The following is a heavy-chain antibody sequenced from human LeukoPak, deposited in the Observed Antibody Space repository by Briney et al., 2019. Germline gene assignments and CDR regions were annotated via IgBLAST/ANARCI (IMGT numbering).Heavy chain of an antibody. CDR2: IYYSGST. CDR3: ARNRYDFDC. J-gene: IGHJ4*02. V-gene: IGHV4-59*01. Sequence: SETLSLTCTVSGGSISSYYWSWIRQPPGKGLEWIGYIYYSGSTNYNPSLKSRVTISVDTSKNQFSLKLSSVTAADTAVYYCARNRYDFDCWGQGTLVTVSS. D-gene: IGHD3-16*02. CDR1: GGSISSYY.